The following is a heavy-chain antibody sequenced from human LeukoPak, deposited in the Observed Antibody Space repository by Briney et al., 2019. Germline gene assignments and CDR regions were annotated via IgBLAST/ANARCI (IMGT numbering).Heavy chain of an antibody. CDR3: ARDLSGVTGYTYGRGIDY. Sequence: PGGSLRLSCAASGFTFSSYSMNWVRQAPGKGLEWVSFISSSRSYIYYADSVKGRFTISRDNAKNSLYLQMNSLRAEDTAVYYCARDLSGVTGYTYGRGIDYWGQGTLVTVSS. V-gene: IGHV3-21*01. CDR1: GFTFSSYS. J-gene: IGHJ4*02. CDR2: ISSSRSYI. D-gene: IGHD5-18*01.